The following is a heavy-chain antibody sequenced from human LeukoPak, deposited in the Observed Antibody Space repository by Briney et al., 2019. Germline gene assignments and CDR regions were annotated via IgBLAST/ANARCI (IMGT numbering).Heavy chain of an antibody. D-gene: IGHD2-21*02. CDR3: ARSVVVTAEYYFDY. CDR2: INPSGSST. V-gene: IGHV1-46*01. J-gene: IGHJ4*02. Sequence: ASVKVSCKASGYSFTSHYMHWVRQAPGQGLEWMGLINPSGSSTLYAQKFQGRVTMTRDMSTTTDYMELSSLRSDDTAVYYCARSVVVTAEYYFDYWGQGTLVTVSS. CDR1: GYSFTSHY.